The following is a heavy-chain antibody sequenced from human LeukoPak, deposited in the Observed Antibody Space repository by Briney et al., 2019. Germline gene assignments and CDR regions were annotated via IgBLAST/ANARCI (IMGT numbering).Heavy chain of an antibody. CDR2: VVVGSGDT. J-gene: IGHJ4*02. CDR3: AAVGADIPVDF. V-gene: IGHV1-58*01. D-gene: IGHD2-2*02. Sequence: SVKVSCKASGFTVTTSAVQWVRQARGQRPEWIGWVVVGSGDTNFAQKFKERVTITCDMSTTTVYLDLSSLTSEDTAVYYCAAVGADIPVDFWGKGTLVTVSS. CDR1: GFTVTTSA.